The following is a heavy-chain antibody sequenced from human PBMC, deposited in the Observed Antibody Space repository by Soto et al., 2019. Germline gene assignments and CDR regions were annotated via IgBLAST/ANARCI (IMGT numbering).Heavy chain of an antibody. D-gene: IGHD5-12*01. CDR1: GYTFTSYG. CDR3: ARDPSVEMASPDGAFDI. Sequence: ASVKVSCKASGYTFTSYGISWVRQAPGQGLEWMGWISAYNGNTNYAQKLQGRVTMTTDTSTSTAYMELRSLRSDDTAVYYCARDPSVEMASPDGAFDIWGQGTMVTVSS. CDR2: ISAYNGNT. J-gene: IGHJ3*02. V-gene: IGHV1-18*04.